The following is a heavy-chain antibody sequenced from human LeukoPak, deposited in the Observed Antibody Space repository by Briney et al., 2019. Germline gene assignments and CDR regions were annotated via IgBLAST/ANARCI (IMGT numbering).Heavy chain of an antibody. V-gene: IGHV4-59*01. J-gene: IGHJ4*02. CDR1: GGPISSYH. CDR3: ARETAMASFDY. D-gene: IGHD5-18*01. CDR2: IYYSGST. Sequence: SGTLSLTCTGSGGPISSYHWSWIRQPPGKGLEWIGYIYYSGSTNYNPSLKSRVTISVDTSKNQFSLKLSSVTAADTAVYYCARETAMASFDYWGQGTLVTVSS.